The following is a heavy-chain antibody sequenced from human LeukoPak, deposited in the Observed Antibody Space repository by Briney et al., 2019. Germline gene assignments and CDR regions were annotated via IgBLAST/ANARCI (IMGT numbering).Heavy chain of an antibody. J-gene: IGHJ4*02. CDR2: IWYDGSNK. D-gene: IGHD3-9*01. Sequence: GRSLRLSCAASGFTFSSYGMHWVRQAPGKGLEWVAVIWYDGSNKYYADSVEGRFTISRDNSKNTLYLQMNSLRAEDTAVYYCARQILTGYYSFDYWGQGTLVTVSS. V-gene: IGHV3-33*01. CDR1: GFTFSSYG. CDR3: ARQILTGYYSFDY.